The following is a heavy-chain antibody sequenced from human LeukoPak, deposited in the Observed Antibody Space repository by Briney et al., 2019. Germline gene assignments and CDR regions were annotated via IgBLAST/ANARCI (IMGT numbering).Heavy chain of an antibody. CDR2: IYHSGGT. J-gene: IGHJ3*02. V-gene: IGHV4-30-2*01. Sequence: PSETLSLTCTVSGGSISSGGYYWSWIRQPPGKGLEWIGHIYHSGGTYYNPSLKSRVTISVDRSKNQFSLKLSSVTAADTAVYYCARSFDIWGQGTMVTVSS. CDR3: ARSFDI. CDR1: GGSISSGGYY.